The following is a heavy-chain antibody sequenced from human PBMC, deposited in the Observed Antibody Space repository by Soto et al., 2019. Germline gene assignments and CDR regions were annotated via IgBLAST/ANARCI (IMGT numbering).Heavy chain of an antibody. CDR2: IYYSGST. V-gene: IGHV4-31*03. CDR1: GGSISSGGYY. J-gene: IGHJ5*02. CDR3: ARERLVRGVIRWFDP. Sequence: SETLSLTCTVSGGSISSGGYYWSWIRQHPGKGLEWIGYIYYSGSTYYNPSLKSRVTISVDTPKNQFSLKLSSVTAADTAVYYCARERLVRGVIRWFDPWGQGTLVTVSS. D-gene: IGHD3-10*01.